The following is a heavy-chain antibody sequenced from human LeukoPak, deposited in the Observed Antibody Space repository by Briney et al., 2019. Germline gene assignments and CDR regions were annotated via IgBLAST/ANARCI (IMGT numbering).Heavy chain of an antibody. CDR2: NYHSRKT. CDR1: GCSISSSGQH. D-gene: IGHD3-16*01. J-gene: IGHJ4*02. CDR3: ARESVLIDAPYCDS. Sequence: PSETLSLTCTVSGCSISSSGQHWTCHPPPPGMGLVGIGYNYHSRKTYDNPSHKSRITTSVNASKNQFSQRLDSRTAADTAFYFCARESVLIDAPYCDSWGQGTLVIPSS. V-gene: IGHV4-30-2*01.